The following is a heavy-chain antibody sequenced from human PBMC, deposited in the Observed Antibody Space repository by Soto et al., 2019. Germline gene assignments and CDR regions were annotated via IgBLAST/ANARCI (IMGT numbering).Heavy chain of an antibody. Sequence: QAQLVQSGGEMKKPGASVKVSCKASGYTFSTYGITWVRQAPGQGLDWMGWINPLKGDTKSAANFQDRVTMTTDTSTRTAYMELRSLRSDHTAVYYCARVKVPAAILGAFDLWGQGTLVTVSS. V-gene: IGHV1-18*01. CDR2: INPLKGDT. CDR3: ARVKVPAAILGAFDL. D-gene: IGHD2-2*02. CDR1: GYTFSTYG. J-gene: IGHJ3*01.